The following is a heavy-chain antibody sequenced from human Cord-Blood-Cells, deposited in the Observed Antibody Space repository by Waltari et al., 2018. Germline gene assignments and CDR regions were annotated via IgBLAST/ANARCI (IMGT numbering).Heavy chain of an antibody. Sequence: QVQLVPSGAEGKKSGSSVEVCCEASGGTVSSYVITWLRQDPGPGLEWMGRIIPILGIANYAQKFQGRVTITADKSTSTAYMELSSLRSEDTAVYYCAPLGGGFLEWGHDAFDIWGQGTMVTVSS. J-gene: IGHJ3*02. CDR3: APLGGGFLEWGHDAFDI. D-gene: IGHD3-3*01. CDR1: GGTVSSYV. CDR2: IIPILGIA. V-gene: IGHV1-69*09.